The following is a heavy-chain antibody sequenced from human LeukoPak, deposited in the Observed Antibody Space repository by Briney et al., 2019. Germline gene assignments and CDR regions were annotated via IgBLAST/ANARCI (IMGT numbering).Heavy chain of an antibody. CDR3: TRGWGAITVAGTTDY. D-gene: IGHD6-19*01. CDR2: INPNSGGT. J-gene: IGHJ4*02. V-gene: IGHV1-2*02. Sequence: ASVKVSCKASGYTFTGYYMHWVRQAPGQGLEWMGWINPNSGGTTYAQKFQGRVTMTRDTSTSTAYMELSRLRCDDTAVYYCTRGWGAITVAGTTDYWGQGTLVTVSS. CDR1: GYTFTGYY.